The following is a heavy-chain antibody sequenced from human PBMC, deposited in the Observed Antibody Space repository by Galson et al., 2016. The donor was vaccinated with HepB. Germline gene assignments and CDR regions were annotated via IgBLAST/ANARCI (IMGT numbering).Heavy chain of an antibody. Sequence: SLRLSCAASGFTFNRYWMNWVRQAPGKGLEWVANIKQDGSEKYYMDSVKGRFTISRDNSENSLYLQIDNLRAEDTAVYYRARQQVVPVYWGQGTLVTVSS. D-gene: IGHD6-13*01. CDR1: GFTFNRYW. J-gene: IGHJ4*02. V-gene: IGHV3-7*03. CDR2: IKQDGSEK. CDR3: ARQQVVPVY.